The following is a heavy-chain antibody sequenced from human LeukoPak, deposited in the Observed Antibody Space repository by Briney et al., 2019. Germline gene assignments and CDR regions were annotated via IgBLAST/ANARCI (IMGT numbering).Heavy chain of an antibody. V-gene: IGHV3-23*01. CDR2: ISGSGGST. CDR3: AKELYVQSVHAFDI. J-gene: IGHJ3*02. D-gene: IGHD2-2*02. CDR1: GFTFSSYA. Sequence: PGGSLRLSCAASGFTFSSYAMSWVRQAPGKWLEWVSAISGSGGSTYYADSVKGRFTISRDNSKNTLYLQMNSLRAQDTAVYSCAKELYVQSVHAFDIWGQGTMVTVSS.